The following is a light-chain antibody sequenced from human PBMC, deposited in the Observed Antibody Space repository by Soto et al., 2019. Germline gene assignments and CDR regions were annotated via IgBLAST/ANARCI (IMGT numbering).Light chain of an antibody. CDR3: SSFAGSYTHV. CDR1: NSDVGGYDY. CDR2: DVT. J-gene: IGLJ1*01. Sequence: QSVLTQPRSVSGSPGQAVTFSCTGTNSDVGGYDYVSWYQQLPCEAPKLIIYDVTKRPSGVPNRFSGSKSGNTASLTISGLQAEDEADYFCSSFAGSYTHVFGSGTKVTVL. V-gene: IGLV2-11*01.